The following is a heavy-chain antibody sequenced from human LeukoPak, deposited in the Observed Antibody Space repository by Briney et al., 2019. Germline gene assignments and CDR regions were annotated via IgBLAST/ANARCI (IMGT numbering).Heavy chain of an antibody. CDR1: GFLFSAYS. CDR3: ARGVSEDTGVAQFDS. CDR2: VSYDGTNK. V-gene: IGHV3-30*04. D-gene: IGHD5-18*01. J-gene: IGHJ4*02. Sequence: GPSLRLSCAASGFLFSAYSMHWVRQAPGKGLEWVAVVSYDGTNKNYADSVKGRFSISRDNFKNTVYLQMNSLRPEDTAVYYCARGVSEDTGVAQFDSWGQEVLVTVSS.